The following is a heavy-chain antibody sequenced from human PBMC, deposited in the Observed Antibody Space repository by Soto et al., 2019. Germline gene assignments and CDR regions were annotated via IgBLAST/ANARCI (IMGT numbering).Heavy chain of an antibody. CDR1: GFTFSSYS. CDR3: ARYLAASRPGFCDY. V-gene: IGHV3-48*01. Sequence: GGSLRLSCAASGFTFSSYSMNWVRQAPGKGLEWVSYISSSSSTIYYADSVKGRFTISRDNAKNSLYLQMNSLRAEDTAVYYCARYLAASRPGFCDYWGQGTLVTVSS. J-gene: IGHJ4*02. CDR2: ISSSSSTI. D-gene: IGHD2-15*01.